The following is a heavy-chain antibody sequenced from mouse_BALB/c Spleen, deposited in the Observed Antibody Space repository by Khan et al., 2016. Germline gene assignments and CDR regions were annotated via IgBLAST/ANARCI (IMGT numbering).Heavy chain of an antibody. D-gene: IGHD1-1*01. Sequence: EVQLVESGPDLVKPSQSLSLTCTVTGYSITSGYSWHWIRPLPGNKLEWMGYIHNSGNTNYNPSLKSRISITRDTSKNQFFLQLNSVTTEDTATYYCARDYYGSSYFDYWGQGTTLTVSA. J-gene: IGHJ2*01. CDR1: GYSITSGYS. CDR3: ARDYYGSSYFDY. CDR2: IHNSGNT. V-gene: IGHV3-1*02.